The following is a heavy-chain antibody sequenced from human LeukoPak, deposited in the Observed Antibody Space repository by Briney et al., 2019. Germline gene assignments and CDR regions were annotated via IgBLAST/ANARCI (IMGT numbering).Heavy chain of an antibody. V-gene: IGHV3-11*01. CDR1: GFTFSDYY. CDR3: ARELAARPRSLYYYGMDV. Sequence: GGSLRLSCAASGFTFSDYYMSWIRQAPGKGLEWVSYISSSGSTIYYADSVKGRFTISRDNAKNSPYLQMNSLRAEDTAVYYCARELAARPRSLYYYGMDVWGQGTTVTVSS. CDR2: ISSSGSTI. D-gene: IGHD6-6*01. J-gene: IGHJ6*02.